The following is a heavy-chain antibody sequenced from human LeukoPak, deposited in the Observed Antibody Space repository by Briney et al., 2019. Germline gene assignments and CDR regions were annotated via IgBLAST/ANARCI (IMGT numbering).Heavy chain of an antibody. Sequence: GGSLRLSCAASGFTFSSYSMNWVRQAPGKGLEWVSGISGSGGSTEYADSVKGRFTISRDNSKNTLYLQMNSLSAEDTAVYYCARLIGSVDTAVDYWGQGTLVTVSS. D-gene: IGHD5-18*01. CDR2: ISGSGGST. V-gene: IGHV3-23*01. CDR3: ARLIGSVDTAVDY. CDR1: GFTFSSYS. J-gene: IGHJ4*02.